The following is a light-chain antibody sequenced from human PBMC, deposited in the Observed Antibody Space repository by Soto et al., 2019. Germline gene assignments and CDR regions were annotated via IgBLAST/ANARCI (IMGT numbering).Light chain of an antibody. CDR1: QSVSSSY. Sequence: EIVLTQSPVTLSLTPLERATLSCIATQSVSSSYLAWYQQKPGQAPRLLIYGTSSRATGIPDRFSGSGSGTDFTLTISRLEPEDFAVYYCQQYGTSPATFGQGTKVDIK. V-gene: IGKV3-20*01. CDR3: QQYGTSPAT. CDR2: GTS. J-gene: IGKJ1*01.